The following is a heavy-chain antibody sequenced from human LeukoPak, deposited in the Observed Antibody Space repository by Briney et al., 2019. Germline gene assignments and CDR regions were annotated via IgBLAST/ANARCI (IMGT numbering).Heavy chain of an antibody. CDR1: GGSISSYY. V-gene: IGHV4-4*07. Sequence: PSETLSLTCTVSGGSISSYYWSWIRQPAGKGLEWIGRIYTSGSTNYNPSLKSRVTMSVDTSKNQFSLELSSVTAADTAVYYCARGRYDSSGYYFDYWGQGTLVTVSS. CDR2: IYTSGST. CDR3: ARGRYDSSGYYFDY. J-gene: IGHJ4*02. D-gene: IGHD3-22*01.